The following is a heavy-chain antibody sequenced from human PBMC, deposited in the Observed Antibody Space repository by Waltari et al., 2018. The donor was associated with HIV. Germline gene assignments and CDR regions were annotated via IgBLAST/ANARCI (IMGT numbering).Heavy chain of an antibody. CDR2: LYYSGST. J-gene: IGHJ4*02. CDR1: GGSISSSSYY. CDR3: ARLGSGRFGYFDY. V-gene: IGHV4-39*01. D-gene: IGHD6-19*01. Sequence: QLQLQESGPGLVKPSETLSLTCTVSGGSISSSSYYWGWIRQPPGKGPEWIGSLYYSGSTYYNPSLESRVTISVDTSKKQFSLKLSSVTAADTAVYYCARLGSGRFGYFDYWGQGTLVTVSS.